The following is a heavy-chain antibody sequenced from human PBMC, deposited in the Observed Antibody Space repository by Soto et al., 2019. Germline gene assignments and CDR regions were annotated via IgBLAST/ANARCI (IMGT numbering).Heavy chain of an antibody. CDR3: AREGHKAARRYFAY. Sequence: PGGSLRLSCAASGFTFSSYAMHWVRQAPGKGLEWVAVISYDGSNKYYADSVKGRFTISRDNSKNTLYLQMNSLRAEDTAVYYCAREGHKAARRYFAYWGQGTLVTVSS. D-gene: IGHD6-6*01. V-gene: IGHV3-30-3*01. CDR2: ISYDGSNK. CDR1: GFTFSSYA. J-gene: IGHJ4*02.